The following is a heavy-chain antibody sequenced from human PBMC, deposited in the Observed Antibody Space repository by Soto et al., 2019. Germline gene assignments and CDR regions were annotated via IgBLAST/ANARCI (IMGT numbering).Heavy chain of an antibody. CDR3: ARGVARFGDPAYYFDY. CDR2: IYYSGST. J-gene: IGHJ4*02. Sequence: QVQLQESGPGLVKPSQTLSLTCTVSGGSISSGGYYWSWIRQHPGKGLEWSGYIYYSGSTYYNPSLKSRVTISVDTSKNQFSLKLSSVTAADTAVYYCARGVARFGDPAYYFDYWGQGTLVTVSS. CDR1: GGSISSGGYY. V-gene: IGHV4-31*03. D-gene: IGHD3-10*01.